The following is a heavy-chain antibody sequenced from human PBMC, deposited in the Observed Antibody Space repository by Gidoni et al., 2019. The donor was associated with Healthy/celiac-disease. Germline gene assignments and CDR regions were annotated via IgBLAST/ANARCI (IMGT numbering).Heavy chain of an antibody. D-gene: IGHD3-10*01. V-gene: IGHV3-23*01. CDR2: IRGSGDRT. Sequence: VQLLESGGGLVQPGGSPRLSCAASGFTFSSYAMSWVRQAPRKGLEWVSAIRGSGDRTYYADSVKGRFTISRDNSKNTLYLQMNSLRAEDTAVYYCAKDSALWFGDDYFDYWGQGTLVTVSS. CDR1: GFTFSSYA. CDR3: AKDSALWFGDDYFDY. J-gene: IGHJ4*02.